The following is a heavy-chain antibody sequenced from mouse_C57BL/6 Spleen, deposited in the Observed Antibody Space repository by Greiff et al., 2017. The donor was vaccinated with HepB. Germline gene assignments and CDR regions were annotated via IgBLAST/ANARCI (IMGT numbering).Heavy chain of an antibody. J-gene: IGHJ3*01. CDR3: ARGPSTMVTSWFAY. D-gene: IGHD2-1*01. CDR2: IYPGSGST. Sequence: VQLQQSGAELVKPGASVKMSCKASGYTFTSYWITWVKQRPGQGLEWIGDIYPGSGSTNYNEKFKSKATLTVDTSSSTAYMQLSSLTSEDSAVYYCARGPSTMVTSWFAYWGQGTLVTVSA. CDR1: GYTFTSYW. V-gene: IGHV1-55*01.